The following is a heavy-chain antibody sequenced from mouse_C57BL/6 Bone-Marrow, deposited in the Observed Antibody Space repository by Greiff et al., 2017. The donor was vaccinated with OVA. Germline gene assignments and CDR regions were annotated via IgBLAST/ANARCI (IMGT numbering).Heavy chain of an antibody. CDR1: GFNIKDDY. CDR3: TTCITTVVAHFDY. J-gene: IGHJ2*01. V-gene: IGHV14-4*01. Sequence: VQLQQSGAELVRPGASVKLSCTASGFNIKDDYMHWVKQRPEQGLEWIGWIDPENGDTEYASKFQGKATITADTSSNTAYLQLSSLTSEDTAVYYCTTCITTVVAHFDYWGQGTTLTVSS. D-gene: IGHD1-1*01. CDR2: IDPENGDT.